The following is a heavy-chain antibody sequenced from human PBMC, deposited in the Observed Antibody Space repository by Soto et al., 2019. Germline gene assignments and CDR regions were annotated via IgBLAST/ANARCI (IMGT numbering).Heavy chain of an antibody. Sequence: GESLKISCKVSGYSFTSYWISWVRQMPGKGLEWMGRIDPSDSYTNYSPSFRGHVTISADKSISTAYLQWSSLKASDTAMYYCARQSAAVGVFDYWGQGILVTVSS. J-gene: IGHJ4*02. CDR3: ARQSAAVGVFDY. D-gene: IGHD6-13*01. CDR1: GYSFTSYW. CDR2: IDPSDSYT. V-gene: IGHV5-10-1*01.